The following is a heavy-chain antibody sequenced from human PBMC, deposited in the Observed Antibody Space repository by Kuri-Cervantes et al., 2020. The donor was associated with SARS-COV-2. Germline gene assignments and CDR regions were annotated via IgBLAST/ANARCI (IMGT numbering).Heavy chain of an antibody. J-gene: IGHJ6*02. CDR2: ISGNGETI. Sequence: GQSLKISCVASGFTFRSDAMTWVRQAPGKGLEWVSVISGNGETIHYADSVQGRFTISRDNSKKMLYLQMKSLRAEDTATYYCALEIMSFFGMVVWGQGTTVTVSS. CDR1: GFTFRSDA. CDR3: ALEIMSFFGMVV. D-gene: IGHD2-8*01. V-gene: IGHV3-23*01.